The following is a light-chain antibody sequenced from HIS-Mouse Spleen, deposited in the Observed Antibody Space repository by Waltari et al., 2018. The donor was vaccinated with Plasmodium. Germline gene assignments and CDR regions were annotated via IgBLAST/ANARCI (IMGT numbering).Light chain of an antibody. J-gene: IGKJ1*01. CDR1: QSISSW. V-gene: IGKV1-5*03. CDR2: KAS. CDR3: QQYNSYWT. Sequence: DIQMTQSPYTLSASVGDRVTITCRARQSISSWLAWYKQKPGKAPKRLIYKASSLESGVPSRFSGSGSGTEFTLTISSLQPDDFATYYCQQYNSYWTFGQGTKVEIK.